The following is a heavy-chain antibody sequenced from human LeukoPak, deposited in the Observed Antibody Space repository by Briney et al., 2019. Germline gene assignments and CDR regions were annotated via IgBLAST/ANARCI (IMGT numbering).Heavy chain of an antibody. CDR3: ARMQAMIVVTHAFDI. CDR2: IIPIFGTA. V-gene: IGHV1-69*13. D-gene: IGHD3-22*01. CDR1: GGTFSSYA. J-gene: IGHJ3*02. Sequence: SVKVSCKASGGTFSSYAISWVRQAPGQGLEWMGGIIPIFGTANYAQKFQGRVTITADESTSTAYMELSSLRSEDTAVYYCARMQAMIVVTHAFDIWGQGTMVTVSS.